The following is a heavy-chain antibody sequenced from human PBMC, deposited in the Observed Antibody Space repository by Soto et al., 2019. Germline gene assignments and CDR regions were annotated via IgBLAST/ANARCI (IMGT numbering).Heavy chain of an antibody. D-gene: IGHD2-8*02. Sequence: QVQLQESGPGLVKPSETLSLTGSVSGSSISNHYWCWIRQPPGKGLEWIGYIYYSGTTNYNPSLKSRVTISVDASKNQVSLRLTSVTAADTAIYYCARDTYCGGIWGQGTMVTVSS. J-gene: IGHJ3*02. CDR3: ARDTYCGGI. CDR1: GSSISNHY. V-gene: IGHV4-59*11. CDR2: IYYSGTT.